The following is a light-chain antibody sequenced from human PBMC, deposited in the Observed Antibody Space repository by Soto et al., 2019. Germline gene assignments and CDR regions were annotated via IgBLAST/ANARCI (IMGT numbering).Light chain of an antibody. CDR3: QVWDSSSDHPEV. Sequence: SYELPQPPSVSVAPGKTARITCGGNNIGSKSVHWYQQKPGQAPVLVIYYDSDRPSGIPERFSGSNSGNTATLTISRVEAGDEADYYCQVWDSSSDHPEVFGGGTKLTVL. V-gene: IGLV3-21*04. CDR1: NIGSKS. J-gene: IGLJ2*01. CDR2: YDS.